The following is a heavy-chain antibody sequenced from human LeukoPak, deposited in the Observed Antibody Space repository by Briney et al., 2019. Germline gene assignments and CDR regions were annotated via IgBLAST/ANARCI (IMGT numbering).Heavy chain of an antibody. CDR1: GGSFSGYY. Sequence: SETLSLTCAVYGGSFSGYYWSWIRQPPGKGLEWIGEINHSGSTNYNPSLKSRVTISVDTSKNPFSLKLSSVTAADTAVYYCARANLLHPKHESGFDYWGQGTLVTVSS. V-gene: IGHV4-34*01. J-gene: IGHJ4*02. CDR3: ARANLLHPKHESGFDY. D-gene: IGHD3-10*01. CDR2: INHSGST.